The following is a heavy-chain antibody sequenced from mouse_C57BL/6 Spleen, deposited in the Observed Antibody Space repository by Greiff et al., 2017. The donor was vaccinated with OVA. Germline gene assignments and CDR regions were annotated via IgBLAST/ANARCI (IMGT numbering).Heavy chain of an antibody. CDR2: ISSGGEYI. V-gene: IGHV5-9-1*02. J-gene: IGHJ2*01. CDR1: GFTFSSYA. CDR3: TRESSPYYFDY. D-gene: IGHD1-1*01. Sequence: EVKLVESGEGLVKPGGSLKLSCAASGFTFSSYAMSWVRQTPEKRLEWVAYISSGGEYIYYADTVKGRFTISRDNARNTLYLQMSSLKSEDTAMYYCTRESSPYYFDYWGQGTTLTVSS.